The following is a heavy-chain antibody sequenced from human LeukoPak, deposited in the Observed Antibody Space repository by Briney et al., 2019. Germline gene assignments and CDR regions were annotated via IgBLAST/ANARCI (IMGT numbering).Heavy chain of an antibody. Sequence: SVKVSCKASGGTFSSYKITWLRQAPGQGLEWMGTITPTLGVPSYVQKSQGRVSITADRLTSTAYMELSSLSSEDTAVYYCAGPGDGAFEIWGQGTMVTVSS. CDR1: GGTFSSYK. CDR2: ITPTLGVP. J-gene: IGHJ3*02. V-gene: IGHV1-69*02. D-gene: IGHD5-24*01. CDR3: AGPGDGAFEI.